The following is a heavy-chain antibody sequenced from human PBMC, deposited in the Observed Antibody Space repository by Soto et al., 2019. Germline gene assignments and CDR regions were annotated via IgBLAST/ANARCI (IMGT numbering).Heavy chain of an antibody. CDR1: GFTFSSYE. CDR3: AREYDSSGVYYYYYGMDV. J-gene: IGHJ6*02. Sequence: GSLRLSCAASGFTFSSYEMNWVRQAPGKGLEWVSYISSSGSTIYYADSVKGRFTISRDNAKNSLYLQMNSLRAEDTAVYYCAREYDSSGVYYYYYGMDVWGQGTTVTVSS. D-gene: IGHD3-22*01. CDR2: ISSSGSTI. V-gene: IGHV3-48*03.